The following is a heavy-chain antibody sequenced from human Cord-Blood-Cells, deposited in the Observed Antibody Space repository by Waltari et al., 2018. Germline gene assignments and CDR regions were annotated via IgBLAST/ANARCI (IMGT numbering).Heavy chain of an antibody. CDR1: GGSFRGYY. J-gene: IGHJ3*02. D-gene: IGHD2-2*01. Sequence: QVQLQQWGAGLLKPSETLSLTCAVYGGSFRGYYWSWIRQPPGKGLEWIGEINHSGSTNYNPSLKSRVTISVDTSKNQFSLKLSSVTAADTAVYYCARVGPHCSSTSCYAFDIWGQGTMVTVSS. CDR2: INHSGST. CDR3: ARVGPHCSSTSCYAFDI. V-gene: IGHV4-34*01.